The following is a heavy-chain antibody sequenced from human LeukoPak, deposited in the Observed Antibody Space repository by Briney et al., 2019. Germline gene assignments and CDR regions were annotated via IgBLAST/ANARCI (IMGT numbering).Heavy chain of an antibody. CDR3: AKAIATNYDFWSGYPAHFDY. D-gene: IGHD3-3*01. V-gene: IGHV3-23*01. J-gene: IGHJ4*02. CDR2: ISGSGGST. Sequence: GGSLRLSCAASGFTFSSYAMSWVRQAPGKGLEWVSAISGSGGSTYYADSVKGRFPISRHNSKNTLYLQMNSLRAENTAVYYCAKAIATNYDFWSGYPAHFDYWGQRTLVTVSS. CDR1: GFTFSSYA.